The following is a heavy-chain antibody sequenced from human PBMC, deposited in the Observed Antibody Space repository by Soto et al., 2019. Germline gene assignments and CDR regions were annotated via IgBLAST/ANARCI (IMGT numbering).Heavy chain of an antibody. J-gene: IGHJ4*02. V-gene: IGHV3-23*01. CDR1: GFTFSSYA. CDR3: AKGPFFHYSNPRYYFDY. CDR2: ISGSGGST. D-gene: IGHD4-4*01. Sequence: PGGSLRLSCAASGFTFSSYAMSWVRQAPGKGLEWVSAISGSGGSTYYADSVKGRFTISRDNSKNTLYLQMNSLRAEDTAVYYCAKGPFFHYSNPRYYFDYWGQGTLVTVSS.